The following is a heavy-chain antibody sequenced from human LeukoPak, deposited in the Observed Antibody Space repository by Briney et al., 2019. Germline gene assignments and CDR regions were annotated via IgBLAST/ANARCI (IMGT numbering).Heavy chain of an antibody. CDR3: AKSLYYYGSGSYYGAFDY. CDR2: IRYDGSNK. J-gene: IGHJ4*02. CDR1: GFTVSSNY. D-gene: IGHD3-10*01. Sequence: PGGSLRLSCAASGFTVSSNYMSWVRQAPGKGLEWVAFIRYDGSNKYYADSVKGRFTISRDNSKNTLYLQMNSLRAEDTAVYYCAKSLYYYGSGSYYGAFDYWGQGTLVTVSS. V-gene: IGHV3-30*02.